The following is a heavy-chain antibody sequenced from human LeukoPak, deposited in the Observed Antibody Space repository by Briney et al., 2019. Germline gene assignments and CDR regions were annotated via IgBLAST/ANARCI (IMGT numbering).Heavy chain of an antibody. V-gene: IGHV1-2*04. CDR3: ARSSNQVTMAPGGMDV. D-gene: IGHD3-10*01. J-gene: IGHJ6*02. CDR1: GYTFTGYY. Sequence: GASVKVSCKACGYTFTGYYMHWVRQAPGQGLEWMGWINPNSGGTNYAQKFQGWVTMTRDTSISTAYMELSRLRSDDTAVYYCARSSNQVTMAPGGMDVWGQGTTVTVSS. CDR2: INPNSGGT.